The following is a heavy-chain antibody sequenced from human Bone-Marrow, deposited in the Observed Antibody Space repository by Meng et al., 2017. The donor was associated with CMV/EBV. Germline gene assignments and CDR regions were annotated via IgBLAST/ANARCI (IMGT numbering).Heavy chain of an antibody. D-gene: IGHD3-3*01. CDR2: MSPNSGNT. Sequence: ASVKVSCKASGYTFTSYDINWVRQATGQGLEWMGWMSPNSGNTDYAQKFQGRVTMTRNTSISTAYMALSSLRSEDTAVYYCARAATIFGVVITPPRYWGQGTLVTVSS. J-gene: IGHJ4*02. CDR3: ARAATIFGVVITPPRY. CDR1: GYTFTSYD. V-gene: IGHV1-8*02.